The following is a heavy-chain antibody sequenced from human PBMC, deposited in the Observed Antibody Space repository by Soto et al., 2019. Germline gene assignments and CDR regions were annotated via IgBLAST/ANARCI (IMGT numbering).Heavy chain of an antibody. CDR2: INHSGST. Sequence: SETLSLTCAVYGGSFSGYYWSWIRQPPGKGLEWIGEINHSGSTNYNPSLKSRVTISVDTSKNQFSLKLSSVTAADTAVYYCARGSDLYDFWSGYRLPYFDYWGQGTLVTVSS. CDR1: GGSFSGYY. CDR3: ARGSDLYDFWSGYRLPYFDY. V-gene: IGHV4-34*01. J-gene: IGHJ4*02. D-gene: IGHD3-3*01.